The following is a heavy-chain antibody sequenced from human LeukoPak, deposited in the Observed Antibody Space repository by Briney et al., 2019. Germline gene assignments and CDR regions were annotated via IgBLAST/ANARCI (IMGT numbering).Heavy chain of an antibody. Sequence: PSETLSLTCTVSGGSISSYYWSWIRQPPGKGLEWIGYIYYSGSTNYNPSLKSRVTISVDTSKNQFSLKLSSVTAADTAVYYCVRDGFLSTYSYGDTESDAFDIWGQGTMVTVSS. V-gene: IGHV4-59*01. D-gene: IGHD5-18*01. CDR3: VRDGFLSTYSYGDTESDAFDI. CDR1: GGSISSYY. J-gene: IGHJ3*02. CDR2: IYYSGST.